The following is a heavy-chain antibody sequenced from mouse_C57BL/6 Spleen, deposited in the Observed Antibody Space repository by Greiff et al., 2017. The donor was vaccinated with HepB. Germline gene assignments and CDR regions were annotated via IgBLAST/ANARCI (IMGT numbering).Heavy chain of an antibody. CDR2: INPSNGGT. Sequence: QVQLKQSGTGLVQPWASVKLSCKASGYTFTSYWMHWVKQRPGPGLEWIGNINPSNGGTNYNKEFQSKATLTVDKSSSTAYMQLSSLTSEDSAVYYCAREVIVTTSWFAYWGQGTLVTVSA. CDR3: AREVIVTTSWFAY. J-gene: IGHJ3*01. V-gene: IGHV1-53*01. CDR1: GYTFTSYW. D-gene: IGHD2-13*01.